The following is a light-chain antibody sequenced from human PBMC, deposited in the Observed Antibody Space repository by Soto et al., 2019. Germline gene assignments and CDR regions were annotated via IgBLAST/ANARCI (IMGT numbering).Light chain of an antibody. CDR1: SSNIGTNA. CDR2: TDN. V-gene: IGLV1-44*01. CDR3: AAWDASLSAVV. J-gene: IGLJ2*01. Sequence: QSVLTQPPSASGTPGQRVTFSCSGSSSNIGTNAVNWYQQLPGTAPKLIIYTDNQRPSGVPDRFSGSKSGTSASLAISGLQSEDGADYSCAAWDASLSAVVFGGGTKLTVL.